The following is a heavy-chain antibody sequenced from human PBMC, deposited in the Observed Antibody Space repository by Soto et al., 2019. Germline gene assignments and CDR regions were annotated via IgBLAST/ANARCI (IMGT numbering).Heavy chain of an antibody. J-gene: IGHJ5*02. V-gene: IGHV3-21*01. Sequence: PGGSLRLSCAASGFTFSSYSMNWVRQAPGKGLEWVSSISSSSSYIYYADSVKGRFTISRDNAKNSLYLQMNSLRAEDTAVYYCARSLGVAVAGTGGWFDPWGQGTLVT. CDR1: GFTFSSYS. CDR2: ISSSSSYI. D-gene: IGHD6-19*01. CDR3: ARSLGVAVAGTGGWFDP.